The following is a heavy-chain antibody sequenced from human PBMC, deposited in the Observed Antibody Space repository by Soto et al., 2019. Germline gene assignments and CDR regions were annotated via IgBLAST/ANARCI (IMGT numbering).Heavy chain of an antibody. D-gene: IGHD2-15*01. CDR1: GGSISSGGYY. J-gene: IGHJ6*02. V-gene: IGHV4-31*03. CDR3: ALSVVAATRYYYYGMDV. Sequence: SETLSLTCTVSGGSISSGGYYWSWIRQHPGKGLEWIGYIYYSGSTYYNPSLKSRVTISVDTSKNQFSLKLSSVTAADTAVYYCALSVVAATRYYYYGMDVWGQGTTVTVSS. CDR2: IYYSGST.